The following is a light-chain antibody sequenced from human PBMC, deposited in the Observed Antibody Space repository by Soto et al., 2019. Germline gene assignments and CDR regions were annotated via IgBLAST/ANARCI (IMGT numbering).Light chain of an antibody. V-gene: IGLV3-21*02. Sequence: SSELPQPPSVSVAPGQTARITCGGEKVENKNVHWYQQKAGPAPVLVVFDDADRPSGIPDRFSGSYSGNTATLTISRVEAGDEADYYCLVWESSSDQYVFGTGTKLTVL. CDR2: DDA. J-gene: IGLJ1*01. CDR1: KVENKN. CDR3: LVWESSSDQYV.